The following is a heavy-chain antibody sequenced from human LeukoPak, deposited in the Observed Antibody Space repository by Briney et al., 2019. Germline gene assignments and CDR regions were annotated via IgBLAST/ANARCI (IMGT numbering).Heavy chain of an antibody. CDR3: ARDPQGSSGWYIGDY. D-gene: IGHD6-19*01. V-gene: IGHV4-4*02. Sequence: GTLSLTCAVSGGSISSNNCWSWVRQPPGKGLEWIGEIYHSGSTNYNPSLKSRVTISVDTSKNQFSLRLSSVTAADTAVYYCARDPQGSSGWYIGDYWGQGTLVTVSS. CDR1: GGSISSNNC. J-gene: IGHJ4*02. CDR2: IYHSGST.